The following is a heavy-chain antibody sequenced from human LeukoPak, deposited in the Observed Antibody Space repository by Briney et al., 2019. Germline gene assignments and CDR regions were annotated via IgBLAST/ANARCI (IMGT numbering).Heavy chain of an antibody. J-gene: IGHJ4*02. D-gene: IGHD4-23*01. Sequence: GGSLRLSCAASGFTFTRYDMHWVRQAPGKGLGWVAVISNDESNKDYGNSVKGRFTIARDNSKNTLYLQMNSLRVEDTAVYYCVLGHYGGLFDNWGQGALVTVSS. V-gene: IGHV3-30-3*01. CDR2: ISNDESNK. CDR3: VLGHYGGLFDN. CDR1: GFTFTRYD.